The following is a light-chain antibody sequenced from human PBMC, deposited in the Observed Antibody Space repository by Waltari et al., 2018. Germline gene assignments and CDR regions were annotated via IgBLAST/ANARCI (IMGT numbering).Light chain of an antibody. CDR2: DAS. CDR3: QQYDVWWT. Sequence: EIVMTQSPATLSVSLGARATLSCGASQSVSNHVAWYQQKPGQAPRLLISDASTRATGIPARFIGSGSGTEFTRTISSLQSEDCAVYYCQQYDVWWTFGQGTKVAIK. V-gene: IGKV3-15*01. J-gene: IGKJ1*01. CDR1: QSVSNH.